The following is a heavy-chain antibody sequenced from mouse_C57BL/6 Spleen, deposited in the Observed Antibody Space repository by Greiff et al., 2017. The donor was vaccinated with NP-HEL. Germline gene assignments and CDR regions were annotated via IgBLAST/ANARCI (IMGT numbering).Heavy chain of an antibody. D-gene: IGHD1-1*01. V-gene: IGHV7-3*01. Sequence: EVQLVESGGGLVQPGGSLSLSCAASGFTFTDYYMSWVRQPPGKALEWLGFIRNKANGYTTEYSASVKGRFTISRDNSQSILYLQMNALRAEDSATYYCARSDYYYGSSFYAMDYWGQGTSVTVSS. CDR3: ARSDYYYGSSFYAMDY. CDR2: IRNKANGYTT. CDR1: GFTFTDYY. J-gene: IGHJ4*01.